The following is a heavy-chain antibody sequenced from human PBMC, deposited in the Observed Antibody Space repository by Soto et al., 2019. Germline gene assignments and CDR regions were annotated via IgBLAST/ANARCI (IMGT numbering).Heavy chain of an antibody. CDR2: ISWDGGST. D-gene: IGHD3-16*01. CDR3: AKDMSGGDFDY. Sequence: EVQLVESGGVVVQPGGSLRLSCAASGFTFGDNTMHWVRQAPWKGLEWVSLISWDGGSTYYADSVKGRFTISRDNSKNSLYLHMNSLRTEYTALYYCAKDMSGGDFDYWGQGTLVTVSS. V-gene: IGHV3-43*01. J-gene: IGHJ4*02. CDR1: GFTFGDNT.